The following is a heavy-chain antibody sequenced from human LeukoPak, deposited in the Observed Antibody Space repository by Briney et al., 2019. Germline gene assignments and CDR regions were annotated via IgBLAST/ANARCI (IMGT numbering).Heavy chain of an antibody. D-gene: IGHD2-2*01. CDR3: AKDRHAPGRYCSSTTCFPFDP. J-gene: IGHJ5*02. Sequence: GGSLRLSCVVSGFTFSSYAMSWVRQAPGKGLEWVSGISGSGGSTSYADSVKGRFTISRDNSKNTLYLQMNSLRAEDTAVYYCAKDRHAPGRYCSSTTCFPFDPWGQGTLVTVSS. CDR2: ISGSGGST. V-gene: IGHV3-23*01. CDR1: GFTFSSYA.